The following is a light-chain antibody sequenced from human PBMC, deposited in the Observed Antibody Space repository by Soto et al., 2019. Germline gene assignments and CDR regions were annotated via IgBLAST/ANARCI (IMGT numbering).Light chain of an antibody. Sequence: QSVLTQSASVSGSPGQSITISCTGTSSDIGGYNYVSWYQQHPDKAPKLMIFEVSNRPSGVSNRFSGSKSGNTASLTISGLLPKDEADYYCSSYTTSSTVAFGGGTKVTVL. CDR3: SSYTTSSTVA. J-gene: IGLJ2*01. V-gene: IGLV2-14*01. CDR1: SSDIGGYNY. CDR2: EVS.